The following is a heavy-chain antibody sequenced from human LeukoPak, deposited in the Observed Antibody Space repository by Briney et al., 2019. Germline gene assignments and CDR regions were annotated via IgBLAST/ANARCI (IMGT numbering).Heavy chain of an antibody. CDR2: INAGNGNT. J-gene: IGHJ5*02. D-gene: IGHD6-19*01. Sequence: ASVKVSCEASRYTFTSYAMHWVRQAPGQRLEWMGWINAGNGNTKYSQKFQGRVTITRDTSASTAYMELSSLRSEDTAIYYCARDRERYSSGWSCFDPWGQGTLVTVSS. CDR3: ARDRERYSSGWSCFDP. CDR1: RYTFTSYA. V-gene: IGHV1-3*01.